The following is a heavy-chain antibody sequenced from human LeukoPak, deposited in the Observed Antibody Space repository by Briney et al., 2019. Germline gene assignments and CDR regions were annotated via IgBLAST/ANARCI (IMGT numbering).Heavy chain of an antibody. CDR3: ARDHGSYYYFDY. CDR1: GGSISSSSNY. D-gene: IGHD1-26*01. J-gene: IGHJ4*02. Sequence: SETLSLTCTVSGGSISSSSNYWGWIRQPPGKGLEWIGSIYYSGSTYYNPSLKSRVTISVDTSKNQFSLKLSSVTAADTAVYYCARDHGSYYYFDYWGQGTLVTVSS. CDR2: IYYSGST. V-gene: IGHV4-39*07.